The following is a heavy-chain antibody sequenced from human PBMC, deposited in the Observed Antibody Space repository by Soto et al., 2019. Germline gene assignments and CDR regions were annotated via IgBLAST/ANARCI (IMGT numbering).Heavy chain of an antibody. CDR3: APRRYFDWPAWD. D-gene: IGHD3-9*01. V-gene: IGHV4-34*01. J-gene: IGHJ4*01. CDR2: INHSGST. Sequence: QVQLQQWGAGLLKPSETLSLTCAVYGESFSGYYWSWIRQPPGKGLEWIGEINHSGSTNYSPSLKSRVTISVGTARNQFSLKLSSVTAADTAVYYCAPRRYFDWPAWDWGHGTLVTVSS. CDR1: GESFSGYY.